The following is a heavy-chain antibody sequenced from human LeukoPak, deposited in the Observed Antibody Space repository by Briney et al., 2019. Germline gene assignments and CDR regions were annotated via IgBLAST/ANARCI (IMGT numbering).Heavy chain of an antibody. CDR3: ARDRGGYTYSHDY. CDR1: GGSISSSYY. J-gene: IGHJ4*02. V-gene: IGHV4-61*01. D-gene: IGHD5-18*01. CDR2: IYYSGST. Sequence: SETLSLTCAVSGGSISSSYYWSWIRQPPGKGLEWIGYIYYSGSTNYNPSLKSRVTTSVDTSKNQFSLELSSVTAADTAVYYCARDRGGYTYSHDYWGQGTLVTVSS.